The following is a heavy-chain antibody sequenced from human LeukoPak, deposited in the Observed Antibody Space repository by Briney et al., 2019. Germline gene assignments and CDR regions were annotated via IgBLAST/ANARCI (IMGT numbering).Heavy chain of an antibody. CDR2: ISAYNGNT. Sequence: GASVKVSCKASGYTFTSYGISWVRQAPGQGLEWMGWISAYNGNTNYAQKLQGRVTMTTDTSTSTAYMELRSLRSDDTAVYYCARIESGWYEEVSEEDYWGQGTLVTVSS. D-gene: IGHD6-19*01. J-gene: IGHJ4*02. V-gene: IGHV1-18*01. CDR3: ARIESGWYEEVSEEDY. CDR1: GYTFTSYG.